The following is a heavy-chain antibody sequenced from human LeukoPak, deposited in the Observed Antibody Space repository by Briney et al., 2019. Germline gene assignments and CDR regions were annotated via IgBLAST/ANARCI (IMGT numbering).Heavy chain of an antibody. CDR3: ARGGGDTTQVVWGRKSWFDP. J-gene: IGHJ5*02. D-gene: IGHD3-16*01. Sequence: SETLSLTCAVYGGSLSGYYWSWIRQPPGNGLEWIGEINHSGSTNYNPSLKSRVTISVDTSKNQFSLKLSSVTAADTAVYYCARGGGDTTQVVWGRKSWFDPWGQGTLVTVSS. CDR2: INHSGST. CDR1: GGSLSGYY. V-gene: IGHV4-34*01.